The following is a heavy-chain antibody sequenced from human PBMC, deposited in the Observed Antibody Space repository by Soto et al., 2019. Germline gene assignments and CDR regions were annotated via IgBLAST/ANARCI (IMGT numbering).Heavy chain of an antibody. D-gene: IGHD2-21*02. CDR2: INAGNGNT. Sequence: SVKVCWKASGYRFTSYSMHWVRQSPGQRLEWMGWINAGNGNTKYSQKFQGRVTITRDTSASTAYMELSSLRSEDTAVYYCARSIVVVTAADYWGQGTLVTVSS. V-gene: IGHV1-3*01. J-gene: IGHJ4*02. CDR1: GYRFTSYS. CDR3: ARSIVVVTAADY.